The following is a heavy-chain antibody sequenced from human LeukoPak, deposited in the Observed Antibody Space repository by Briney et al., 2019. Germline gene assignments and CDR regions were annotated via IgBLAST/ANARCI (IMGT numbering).Heavy chain of an antibody. V-gene: IGHV3-21*01. CDR1: GLTFSSYS. CDR2: ISSSSSYI. D-gene: IGHD3-22*01. CDR3: ARVSPDYYDSSGYVDI. J-gene: IGHJ3*02. Sequence: GSLRLSCAASGLTFSSYSMNWVRQAPGKGLEWVSSISSSSSYIYYADSVKGRFTISRDNAKNSLYLQMNSLRAEDTAVYYCARVSPDYYDSSGYVDIWGQGTMVTVSS.